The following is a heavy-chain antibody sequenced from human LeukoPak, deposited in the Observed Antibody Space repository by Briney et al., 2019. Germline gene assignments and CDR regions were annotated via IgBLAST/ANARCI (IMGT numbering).Heavy chain of an antibody. J-gene: IGHJ4*02. CDR1: GFTVSSNY. D-gene: IGHD5-18*01. CDR2: IYNDGRI. V-gene: IGHV3-53*01. CDR3: ARESGYSYGLAGFFDY. Sequence: GGSLRLSCAASGFTVSSNYMSWVRQAPGKGLEWVSVIYNDGRIHSADSVKGRFTISRDDSKNTLSLQMNSLRAEDTAVYYCARESGYSYGLAGFFDYWGQGTLVTVSS.